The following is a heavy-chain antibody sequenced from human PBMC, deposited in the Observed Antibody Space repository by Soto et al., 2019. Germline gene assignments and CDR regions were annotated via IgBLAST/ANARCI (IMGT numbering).Heavy chain of an antibody. CDR3: AKDRETTVTTGYFDY. CDR2: ISGSGGIT. V-gene: IGHV3-23*01. J-gene: IGHJ4*02. Sequence: LRVSWDASGFTFSSYAMSWVRQAPWKGLEWVSSISGSGGITYYADSVKGRFTISRDNSKNTLYLQMNSLRAEDTAVYYCAKDRETTVTTGYFDYWGQGTLVTVSS. D-gene: IGHD4-17*01. CDR1: GFTFSSYA.